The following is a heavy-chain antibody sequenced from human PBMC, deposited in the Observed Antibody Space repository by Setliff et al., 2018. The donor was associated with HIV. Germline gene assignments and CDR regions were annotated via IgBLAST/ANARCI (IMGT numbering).Heavy chain of an antibody. V-gene: IGHV1-8*01. J-gene: IGHJ4*01. D-gene: IGHD3-10*01. CDR2: MDPNSGNT. CDR3: ARGFYYSAGSYSLDY. CDR1: GYTFPSYD. Sequence: GASVKVSCKASGYTFPSYDINWVRQATGQGLEWMGWMDPNSGNTGYAQKFQGRLTMTRNTSISTVNMELSSLRSEDTAVYYCARGFYYSAGSYSLDYWGQETLVTVSS.